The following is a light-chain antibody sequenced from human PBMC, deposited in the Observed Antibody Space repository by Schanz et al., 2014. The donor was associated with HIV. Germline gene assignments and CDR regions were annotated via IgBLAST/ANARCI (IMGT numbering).Light chain of an antibody. CDR2: VAS. V-gene: IGKV3-20*01. CDR1: QSVSSH. J-gene: IGKJ1*01. Sequence: IVLTQSPASLSLSPGERATLSCRASQSVSSHLAWYPQKPGQAPRLLIYVASIRASGVPERFSGSGSGTDFTLTISRLEPEDFAVYYCHQGGTSRGTFGQGTKVESK. CDR3: HQGGTSRGT.